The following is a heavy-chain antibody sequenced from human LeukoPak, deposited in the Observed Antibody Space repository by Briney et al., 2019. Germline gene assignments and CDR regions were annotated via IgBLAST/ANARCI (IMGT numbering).Heavy chain of an antibody. CDR2: IYYSGNT. CDR1: GGSISSDY. Sequence: SETLSLTCTVSGGSISSDYWSWIRQPPGKGLEWIGYIYYSGNTNYNPSLKSRVTISVDTSKNQFFLKLTSVTAADTAVYYCARATYYRDSSGYSNYYYYYMDVWGKGTTVTVSS. D-gene: IGHD3-22*01. J-gene: IGHJ6*03. V-gene: IGHV4-59*01. CDR3: ARATYYRDSSGYSNYYYYYMDV.